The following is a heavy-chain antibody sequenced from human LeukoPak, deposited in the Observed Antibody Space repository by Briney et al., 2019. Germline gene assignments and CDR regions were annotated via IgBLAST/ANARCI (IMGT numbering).Heavy chain of an antibody. CDR1: GGSISGYY. V-gene: IGHV4-59*01. CDR3: ARGGEAWFDY. Sequence: PSETLSLTCAVSGGSISGYYWSWIRQPPGKGLEWIGYIYYSGSTNYNPSLKSRVTISVDTSKNQFSLKLSSVTAADTAVYYCARGGEAWFDYWGQGTLVTVSS. CDR2: IYYSGST. J-gene: IGHJ4*02. D-gene: IGHD2-21*01.